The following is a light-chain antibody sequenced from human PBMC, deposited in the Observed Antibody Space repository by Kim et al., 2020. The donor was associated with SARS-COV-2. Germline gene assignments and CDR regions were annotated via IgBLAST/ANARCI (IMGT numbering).Light chain of an antibody. J-gene: IGKJ1*01. CDR3: QQYGSSPRT. CDR2: GAS. V-gene: IGKV3-20*01. CDR1: QTLTNDY. Sequence: SPGDRAPPSCRARQTLTNDYLAWYQQRPGQAPRLLIFGASNRAAGIPDRFSGSGSGTDFTLTISRLEPGDFAVYYCQQYGSSPRTFGQGTKVDIK.